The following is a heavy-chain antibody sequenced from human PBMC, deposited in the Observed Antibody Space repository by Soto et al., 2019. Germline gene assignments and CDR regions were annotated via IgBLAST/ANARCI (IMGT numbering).Heavy chain of an antibody. J-gene: IGHJ3*02. CDR1: GGSISSSNW. D-gene: IGHD6-19*01. Sequence: SETLYITCAVSGGSISSSNWSRGVRQPPGKGVEWIGEIYHSGSTNYNPSLKSRVTISVDKSKNQFSLKLSSVTAADTAVYYCARGEEAVAGDDAFDIWGQGTMVT. V-gene: IGHV4-4*02. CDR2: IYHSGST. CDR3: ARGEEAVAGDDAFDI.